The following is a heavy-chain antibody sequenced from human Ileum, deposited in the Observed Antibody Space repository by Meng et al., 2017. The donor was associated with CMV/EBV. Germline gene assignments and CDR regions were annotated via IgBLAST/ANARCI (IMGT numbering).Heavy chain of an antibody. J-gene: IGHJ4*02. V-gene: IGHV1-3*01. CDR2: INAGNGNT. CDR1: GYTFASYA. D-gene: IGHD2-21*02. CDR3: ASATAGVVTIIPFEY. Sequence: SGYTFASYAMHWLRQAPGQRPEWMGWINAGNGNTKYSQKFQGRVSITRDTSATTSYMELSRLRSEDTATYYCASATAGVVTIIPFEYWGQGTLVTVSS.